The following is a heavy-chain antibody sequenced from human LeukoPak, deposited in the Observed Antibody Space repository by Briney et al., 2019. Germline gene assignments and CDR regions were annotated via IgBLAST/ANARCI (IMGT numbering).Heavy chain of an antibody. CDR2: INPSGGST. D-gene: IGHD4-17*01. Sequence: ASVKVSCKASGHTFTSYYMHWVRQAPGQGLEWMGIINPSGGSTSYAQKFQGRVTMTRDTSTSTVYMELSSLRSEDTAVYYCARAPVTKYYFDYWGQGTLVTVSS. CDR1: GHTFTSYY. CDR3: ARAPVTKYYFDY. J-gene: IGHJ4*02. V-gene: IGHV1-46*01.